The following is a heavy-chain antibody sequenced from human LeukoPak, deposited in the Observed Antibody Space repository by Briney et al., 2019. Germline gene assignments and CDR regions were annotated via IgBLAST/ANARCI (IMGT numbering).Heavy chain of an antibody. CDR3: AKAGRGLYYFDY. V-gene: IGHV3-23*01. CDR2: ISGSGGST. J-gene: IGHJ4*02. Sequence: PGGSLRLSCAASGFTFSSYAMSWVRQAPGKGLEWVSAISGSGGSTYYADSVKGRFTISRDNSKNTLYLQMNSLRAEDAAVYYCAKAGRGLYYFDYWGQGTLVTVSS. CDR1: GFTFSSYA.